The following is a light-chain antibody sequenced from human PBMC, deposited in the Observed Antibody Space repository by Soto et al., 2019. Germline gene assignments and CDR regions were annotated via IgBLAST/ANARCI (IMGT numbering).Light chain of an antibody. CDR2: SNN. CDR3: QSYDSSLSGFYV. CDR1: SSNMGSNT. Sequence: QSVLTQPPSASGTPGQRVTISCSGSSSNMGSNTVNWYQQLPGTAPKLLIYSNNHRPSGVPDRFSGSKSGTSASLAITGLQAEDEADYYCQSYDSSLSGFYVFGTGTKVTVL. J-gene: IGLJ1*01. V-gene: IGLV1-44*01.